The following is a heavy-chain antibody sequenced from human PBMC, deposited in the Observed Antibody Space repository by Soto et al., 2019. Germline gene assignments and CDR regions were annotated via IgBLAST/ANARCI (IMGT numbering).Heavy chain of an antibody. D-gene: IGHD6-19*01. CDR1: GGSISSGDYY. Sequence: SETLSLTCTVSGGSISSGDYYWSWIRQPPGKGLEWIGYIYYSGSTYYNPSLKSRVTISVDTSKNQFSLKLSSVTAADTAVYYCARGRWAGPFDYWGQGTLVTVSS. V-gene: IGHV4-30-4*02. CDR2: IYYSGST. J-gene: IGHJ4*02. CDR3: ARGRWAGPFDY.